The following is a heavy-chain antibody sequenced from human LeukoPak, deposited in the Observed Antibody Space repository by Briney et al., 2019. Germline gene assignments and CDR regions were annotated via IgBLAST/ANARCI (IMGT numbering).Heavy chain of an antibody. V-gene: IGHV3-13*01. CDR2: IGTAGDT. D-gene: IGHD3-3*01. CDR3: ARDWQHYDFWSTYYQGVLLLQYMDV. CDR1: GFTLSNYD. J-gene: IGHJ6*03. Sequence: GGSLRLSCAASGFTLSNYDIRWVRQATGKGLEWVSGIGTAGDTNYPGSVKGRFTISRENAKNSLYLQMNSLRAGDTAVYYCARDWQHYDFWSTYYQGVLLLQYMDVWGKGTTVTVSS.